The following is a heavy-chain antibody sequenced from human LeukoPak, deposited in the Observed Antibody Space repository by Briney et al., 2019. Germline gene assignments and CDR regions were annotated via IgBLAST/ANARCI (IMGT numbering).Heavy chain of an antibody. CDR1: GFTFDDYA. CDR3: AKDTDYGSGSPHSGFDY. J-gene: IGHJ4*02. D-gene: IGHD3-10*01. CDR2: ISWNSGSI. Sequence: GGSLRLSCAASGFTFDDYAMHWVRHAPGKGLEWVSGISWNSGSIGYADSVKGRFTISRDNAKNSLYLQMNSLRAEDMALYYCAKDTDYGSGSPHSGFDYWGQGTLVTVSS. V-gene: IGHV3-9*03.